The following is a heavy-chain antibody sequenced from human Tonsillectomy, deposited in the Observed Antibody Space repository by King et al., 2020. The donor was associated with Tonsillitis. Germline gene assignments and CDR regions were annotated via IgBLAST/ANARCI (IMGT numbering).Heavy chain of an antibody. D-gene: IGHD4-17*01. CDR2: ISSSSTYI. CDR1: GFTFSSHN. V-gene: IGHV3-21*01. Sequence: VQLVESGGGLVNPGGSLRLSCAASGFTFSSHNMNWVRPAPGKGLEWVSSISSSSTYINYADSMKGRFTISRDNAKNSLYLQMNSLRAEDTAVYSCARGTTTVTPLYYFDYWGQGTLVTVSS. J-gene: IGHJ4*02. CDR3: ARGTTTVTPLYYFDY.